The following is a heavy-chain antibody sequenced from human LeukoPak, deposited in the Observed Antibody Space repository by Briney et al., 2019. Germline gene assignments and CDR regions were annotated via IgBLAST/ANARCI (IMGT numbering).Heavy chain of an antibody. J-gene: IGHJ4*02. D-gene: IGHD4-17*01. CDR1: GGAISSYY. CDR2: IYYSGST. Sequence: SETLALTCTVSGGAISSYYWSWIQQPPGKGLEWIGYIYYSGSTNYNPSLKSRVTISVDTSKNQFSLKLSSVTAADTAVYYCARATVTPLDFGYWGQGTLVTVSS. CDR3: ARATVTPLDFGY. V-gene: IGHV4-59*01.